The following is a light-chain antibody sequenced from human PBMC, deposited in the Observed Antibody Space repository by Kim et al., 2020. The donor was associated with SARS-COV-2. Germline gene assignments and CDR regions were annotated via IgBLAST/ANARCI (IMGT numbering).Light chain of an antibody. V-gene: IGKV1-27*01. J-gene: IGKJ1*01. CDR2: AAS. Sequence: AAVGDKVTIACRASQDIANSLAWYQQKPGKVHQVLIYAASTLQSGVPSRFSGSGSGTEFTLTIGSLQTEDVATYYCQKYNSAPWTLGPGTKVDIK. CDR1: QDIANS. CDR3: QKYNSAPWT.